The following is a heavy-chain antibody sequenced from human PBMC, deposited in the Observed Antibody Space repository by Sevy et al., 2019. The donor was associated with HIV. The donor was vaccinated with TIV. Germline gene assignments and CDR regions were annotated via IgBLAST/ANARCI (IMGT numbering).Heavy chain of an antibody. Sequence: GGSLRLSCAASGFTFSEYYMSWIRQAPGKGLEWVSYISSSGSTIYYADSVKGRFTISRDNAKNSLYLQMNSLRAEDTAVYYCARAPEWRIGDAFDIWGQGTMVTVSS. J-gene: IGHJ3*02. CDR3: ARAPEWRIGDAFDI. V-gene: IGHV3-11*01. D-gene: IGHD3-3*01. CDR2: ISSSGSTI. CDR1: GFTFSEYY.